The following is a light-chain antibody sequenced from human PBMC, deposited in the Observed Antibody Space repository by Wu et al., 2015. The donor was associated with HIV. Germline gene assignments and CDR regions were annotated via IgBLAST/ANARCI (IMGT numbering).Light chain of an antibody. CDR1: QSINSY. Sequence: DIQMTQSPSSLSASVGDRVTITCRASQSINSYLNWYQQMPGRAPKLLIYAASSLQRGVPSRFSGSGSGTDFTLTISSLQPEDFATYYCQQSYSTPITFGGRDQGGDQT. J-gene: IGKJ4*01. V-gene: IGKV1-39*01. CDR2: AAS. CDR3: QQSYSTPIT.